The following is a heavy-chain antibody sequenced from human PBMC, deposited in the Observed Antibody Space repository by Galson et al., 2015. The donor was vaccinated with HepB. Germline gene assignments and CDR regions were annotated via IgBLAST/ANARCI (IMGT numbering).Heavy chain of an antibody. CDR3: ASSKGYSYGFDY. Sequence: SLRLSCAASGFTFSSYSMNWVRQAPGKGLEWVSSISSSSSYIYYADSVKGRFTISRDNAKNSLYLQMNSLRAEDTAVYYCASSKGYSYGFDYWGQGTLVTVSS. CDR1: GFTFSSYS. CDR2: ISSSSSYI. V-gene: IGHV3-21*01. J-gene: IGHJ4*02. D-gene: IGHD5-18*01.